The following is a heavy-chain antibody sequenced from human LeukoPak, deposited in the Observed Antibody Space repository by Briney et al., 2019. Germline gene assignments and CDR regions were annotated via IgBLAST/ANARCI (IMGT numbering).Heavy chain of an antibody. V-gene: IGHV3-48*01. D-gene: IGHD3-22*01. CDR3: ARDGYYYDSSGYQVSVFDY. Sequence: GGSLRLSCAASGFNIATYHMHWVRQAPGKGLEWVSYISSSSSTIYYADSVKGRFTISRDNAKNSLYLQMNSLRAGDTAVYYCARDGYYYDSSGYQVSVFDYWGQGPLVTVSS. CDR1: GFNIATYH. J-gene: IGHJ4*02. CDR2: ISSSSSTI.